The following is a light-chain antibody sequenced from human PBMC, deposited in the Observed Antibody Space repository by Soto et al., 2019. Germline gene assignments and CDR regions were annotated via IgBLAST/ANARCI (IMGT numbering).Light chain of an antibody. V-gene: IGKV4-1*01. J-gene: IGKJ4*01. Sequence: EILMTQTPLTLPVPPGDPASMSCSSSQRLLYNNTFNYLAWYQQKSGQPPKLLIYWASARESGVPDRFSGSGSETNFNFTIQSLQAEDVAVYYCQQYYTIPITFGGGTKVDIK. CDR2: WAS. CDR1: QRLLYNNTFNY. CDR3: QQYYTIPIT.